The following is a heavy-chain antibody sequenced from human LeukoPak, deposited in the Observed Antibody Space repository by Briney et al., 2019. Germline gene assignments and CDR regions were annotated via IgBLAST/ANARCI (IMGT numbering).Heavy chain of an antibody. V-gene: IGHV3-7*01. CDR3: ARNDFWSGYSFDY. D-gene: IGHD3-3*01. CDR2: IKQDGSEK. CDR1: GFTFSNAW. J-gene: IGHJ4*02. Sequence: GGSLRLSCAASGFTFSNAWMSWVRQAPGKGLEWVANIKQDGSEKYYVDSVKGRFTISRDNAKNSLYLQMNSLRAEDTAVYYCARNDFWSGYSFDYWGQGTLVTVSS.